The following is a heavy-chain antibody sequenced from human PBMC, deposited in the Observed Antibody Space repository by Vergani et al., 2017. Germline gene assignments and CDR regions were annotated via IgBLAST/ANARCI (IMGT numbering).Heavy chain of an antibody. CDR3: ARDLVTMVRGVIPKGGHNWFDP. CDR2: INPNSGGT. D-gene: IGHD3-10*01. J-gene: IGHJ5*02. Sequence: QVQLVQSGAEVKKPGASVKVSCKASGYTFTGYYMHWVRQAPGQGLEWMGWINPNSGGTNYAQKFQGRVTMTRDTSISTAYMELSRLRSDDTAVYYCARDLVTMVRGVIPKGGHNWFDPWGQGTLVTVSS. CDR1: GYTFTGYY. V-gene: IGHV1-2*02.